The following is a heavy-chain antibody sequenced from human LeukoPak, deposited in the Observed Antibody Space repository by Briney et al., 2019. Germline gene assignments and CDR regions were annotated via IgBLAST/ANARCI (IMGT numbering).Heavy chain of an antibody. D-gene: IGHD4-23*01. V-gene: IGHV3-30*18. CDR3: AKSFYGGGTYGMDV. J-gene: IGHJ6*02. CDR2: IAYDGSNN. Sequence: GGSLRLSCAASGFTFSSYGMHWVRQVPGKELEWVAVIAYDGSNNYYADSVKGRFTISRDNSKNTLYLQMNSLRAEDTAVYYCAKSFYGGGTYGMDVWGQGTAVTVSS. CDR1: GFTFSSYG.